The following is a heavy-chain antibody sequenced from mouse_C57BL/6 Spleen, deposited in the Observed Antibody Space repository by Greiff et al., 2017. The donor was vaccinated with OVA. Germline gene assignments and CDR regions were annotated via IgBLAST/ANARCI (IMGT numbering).Heavy chain of an antibody. J-gene: IGHJ1*03. Sequence: VQLQESGAELVRPGASVKLSCKASGYTFTDYYINWVKQRPGQGLEWIARIYPGSGNTYYNEKFKGKATLTAEKSSSTAYMQLSSLTSEDSAVYFCARSWATGRYFDVWGTGTTVTVSS. CDR1: GYTFTDYY. CDR2: IYPGSGNT. D-gene: IGHD3-1*01. CDR3: ARSWATGRYFDV. V-gene: IGHV1-76*01.